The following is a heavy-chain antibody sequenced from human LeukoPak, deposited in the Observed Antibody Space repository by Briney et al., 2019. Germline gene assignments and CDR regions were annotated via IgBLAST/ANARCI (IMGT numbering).Heavy chain of an antibody. CDR1: GFTFSSYA. Sequence: PGGSLRLSCAASGFTFSSYAMSWVRQAPGKGLEWVSGISGSGGSTYYADSVKGRFTVPRDNSKSTLYLQVNSLTADDTAVYYCATPMTYFDYWGQGTLVTVSS. V-gene: IGHV3-23*01. CDR2: ISGSGGST. CDR3: ATPMTYFDY. J-gene: IGHJ4*02.